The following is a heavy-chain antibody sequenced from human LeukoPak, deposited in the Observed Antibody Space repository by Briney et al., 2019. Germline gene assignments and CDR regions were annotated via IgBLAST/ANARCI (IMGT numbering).Heavy chain of an antibody. CDR1: GFTFSSYA. CDR3: ARDWGLLSMTGRDYYYGMDV. V-gene: IGHV3-30-3*01. D-gene: IGHD1-14*01. CDR2: ISYDGSNK. Sequence: PGRSLRLSCAASGFTFSSYAMHWVRQAPGKGLEWVAVISYDGSNKYYADSVKGRFTISRDNSKNTLYLQMNSLRAEDTAVYYRARDWGLLSMTGRDYYYGMDVWGQGTTVTVSS. J-gene: IGHJ6*02.